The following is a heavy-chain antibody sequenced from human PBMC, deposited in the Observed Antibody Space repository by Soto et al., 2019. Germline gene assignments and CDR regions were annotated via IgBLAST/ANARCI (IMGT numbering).Heavy chain of an antibody. J-gene: IGHJ4*02. CDR2: IKNKANSYTT. V-gene: IGHV3-72*01. CDR1: GFTFSDHY. D-gene: IGHD6-13*01. CDR3: ARVRLSSSRSSDY. Sequence: EVQLVESRGGLVQPEGSLRLSCAASGFTFSDHYMDWVRQAPGKGLEWVGRIKNKANSYTTEYAAPVKGRFIISRDDSNNSVFLQMNRLKTDDTALYYWARVRLSSSRSSDYWGLVILVTVAS.